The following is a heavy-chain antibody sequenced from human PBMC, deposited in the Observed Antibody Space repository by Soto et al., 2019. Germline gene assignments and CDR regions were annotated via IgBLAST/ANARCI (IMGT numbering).Heavy chain of an antibody. CDR1: GFTFSTYP. Sequence: EVQVLDSGGGLVQPGGSLRLSCAASGFTFSTYPMSWVRQAPGKGLEWVSISSGSGGNTDYADSVKGRFTMSRDNSKNTVYLKMTTLRAEDTAVYYCAKVPLKYSGSYFDYWGQRTLLTVAS. J-gene: IGHJ4*02. CDR2: SSGSGGNT. D-gene: IGHD1-26*01. V-gene: IGHV3-23*01. CDR3: AKVPLKYSGSYFDY.